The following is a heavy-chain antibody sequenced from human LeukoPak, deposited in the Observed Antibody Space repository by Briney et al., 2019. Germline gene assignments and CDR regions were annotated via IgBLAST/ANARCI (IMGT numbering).Heavy chain of an antibody. Sequence: SETLPLTCTVSGGSISSYFWSWIRQPPGKGLEWIGHIYYSGSTNYNPSLKSRVTVSVDTSMNQFSLKLSSLTAADTAVYYCARGAGNYYFYGMDVWGQGTTVTVSS. J-gene: IGHJ6*02. V-gene: IGHV4-59*01. CDR3: ARGAGNYYFYGMDV. CDR2: IYYSGST. CDR1: GGSISSYF.